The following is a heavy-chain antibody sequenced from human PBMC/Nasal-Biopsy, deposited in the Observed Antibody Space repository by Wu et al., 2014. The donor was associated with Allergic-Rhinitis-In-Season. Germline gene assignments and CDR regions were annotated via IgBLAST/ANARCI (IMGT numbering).Heavy chain of an antibody. CDR2: IKPEGNER. Sequence: LRLSCAASEFTFSRYWMSWLRQAPGKGLEWVANIKPEGNERYYVDSVKGRLTISRDNVKNTLYLQMNSLRAEDTAVYYCAKDYNIYVAGPLNFDYWGRGTPVTVSS. J-gene: IGHJ4*02. V-gene: IGHV3-7*01. CDR1: EFTFSRYW. CDR3: AKDYNIYVAGPLNFDY. D-gene: IGHD2/OR15-2a*01.